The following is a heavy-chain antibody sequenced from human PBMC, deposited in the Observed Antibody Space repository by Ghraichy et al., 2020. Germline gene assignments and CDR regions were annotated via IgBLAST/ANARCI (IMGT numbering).Heavy chain of an antibody. J-gene: IGHJ3*02. CDR3: AKVGRDGYNFRAFDI. V-gene: IGHV3-23*01. CDR1: GFTFSSYA. Sequence: GESLNISCAASGFTFSSYAMSWVRQAPGKELEWVSAISGSGGSTYYADSVKGRFTISRDNSKNTLYLQMNSLRAEDTAVYYCAKVGRDGYNFRAFDIWGQGTMVTVSS. D-gene: IGHD5-24*01. CDR2: ISGSGGST.